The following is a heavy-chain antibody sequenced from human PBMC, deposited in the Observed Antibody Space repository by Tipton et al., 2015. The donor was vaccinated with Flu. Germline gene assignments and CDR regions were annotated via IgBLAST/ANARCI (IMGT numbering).Heavy chain of an antibody. CDR1: GGSVSSGSYY. Sequence: TLSLTCTVSGGSVSSGSYYWSWIRQPPGKGLEWIGYIYYSGSTNYNPSLKSRVTISVDTSKNQFSLKLSSVTAADTAVYYCARDGLLHWFGPWGQGTLVTVSS. CDR2: IYYSGST. CDR3: ARDGLLHWFGP. D-gene: IGHD3/OR15-3a*01. J-gene: IGHJ5*02. V-gene: IGHV4-61*01.